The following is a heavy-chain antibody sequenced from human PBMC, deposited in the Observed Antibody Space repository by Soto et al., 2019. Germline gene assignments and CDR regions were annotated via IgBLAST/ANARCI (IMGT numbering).Heavy chain of an antibody. Sequence: LRLSCAASGFTFSSYGMHWVRQAPGKGLEWVAVIWYDGSNKYYADSVKGRFTISRDNSKNTLYLQMNSLRAEDTAVYYCARGRGYSYGYYFDYWGQGTLVTVSS. CDR1: GFTFSSYG. V-gene: IGHV3-33*01. CDR2: IWYDGSNK. CDR3: ARGRGYSYGYYFDY. J-gene: IGHJ4*02. D-gene: IGHD5-18*01.